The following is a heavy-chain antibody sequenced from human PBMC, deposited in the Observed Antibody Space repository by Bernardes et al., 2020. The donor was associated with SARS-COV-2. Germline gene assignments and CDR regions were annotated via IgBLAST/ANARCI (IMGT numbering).Heavy chain of an antibody. CDR1: GFIFRNYG. J-gene: IGHJ6*02. CDR3: VRRFCIHNICRGNFYAMGV. V-gene: IGHV3-33*01. Sequence: GGSLRLSCAASGFIFRNYGMHWVRQAPGKGLEWVAVIWYDGTTKFYADSVKGRFTISRDNSENTLYLQMNSLTSEDTAVYYCVRRFCIHNICRGNFYAMGVWGQGTTVTVSS. D-gene: IGHD3-9*01. CDR2: IWYDGTTK.